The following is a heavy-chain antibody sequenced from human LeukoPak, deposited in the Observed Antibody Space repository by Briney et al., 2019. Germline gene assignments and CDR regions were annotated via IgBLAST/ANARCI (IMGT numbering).Heavy chain of an antibody. D-gene: IGHD3-22*01. V-gene: IGHV4-61*01. CDR3: ARDPSGYFNY. J-gene: IGHJ4*02. Sequence: SETLSLTCTVSGGSVSSGNYYWSWIRQPPGKGLEWIGYRHYSGSTNYNPSLKSRVTISVDTSKNQFSLKLSFVTAADTAVYYCARDPSGYFNYWGQGTLATVSS. CDR1: GGSVSSGNYY. CDR2: RHYSGST.